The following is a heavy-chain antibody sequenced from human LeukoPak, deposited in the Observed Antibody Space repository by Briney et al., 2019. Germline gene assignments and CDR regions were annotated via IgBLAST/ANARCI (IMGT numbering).Heavy chain of an antibody. CDR2: INPNSGGT. J-gene: IGHJ4*02. CDR3: ARGSGEKYYFDY. V-gene: IGHV1-2*02. CDR1: GYTFTGYY. D-gene: IGHD3-10*01. Sequence: ASVKVSCKASGYTFTGYYMHWVRQAPGQGLEWMGWINPNSGGTNYAQKFQGRATMTRDTSISTAYMEPSRLRSDDTAVYYCARGSGEKYYFDYWGQGTLVTVSS.